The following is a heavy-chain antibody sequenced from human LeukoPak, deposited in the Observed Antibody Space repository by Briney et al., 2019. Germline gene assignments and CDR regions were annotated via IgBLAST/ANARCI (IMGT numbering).Heavy chain of an antibody. D-gene: IGHD3-10*01. V-gene: IGHV3-23*01. Sequence: GGSLRLSCAASGFTFSSYAMSWVRQAPGKGLEWVSAISGSGGSTYYADSVKGRFTISRDNSKNTLYLQMNSPRAEDTAVYYCARAGHYYGSGSSFDYWGQGTLVTVSS. J-gene: IGHJ4*02. CDR3: ARAGHYYGSGSSFDY. CDR2: ISGSGGST. CDR1: GFTFSSYA.